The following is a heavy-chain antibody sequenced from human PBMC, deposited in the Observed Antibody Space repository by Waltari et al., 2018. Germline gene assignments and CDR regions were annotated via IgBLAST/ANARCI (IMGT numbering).Heavy chain of an antibody. CDR3: AREVEGAQGEDAFDI. D-gene: IGHD1-26*01. J-gene: IGHJ3*02. CDR1: GGTFSSYA. Sequence: QVQLVQSGAEVKKPGSSVKVSCKASGGTFSSYAISWVRQAPGQGLEWMGGIIPILGIANYAQKFQGRVTITADESTSTAYMELSSLRSEDTAVYYCAREVEGAQGEDAFDIWGQGTMVTVSS. CDR2: IIPILGIA. V-gene: IGHV1-69*04.